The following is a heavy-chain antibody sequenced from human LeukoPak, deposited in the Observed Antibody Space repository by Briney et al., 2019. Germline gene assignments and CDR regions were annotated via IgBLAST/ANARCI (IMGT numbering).Heavy chain of an antibody. Sequence: GGSLRLSCAASGFTFSSYGMHWVRQAPGKGLEWVAVISYDGSNKYYADSVKGRFTISRDNSKNTLYLQMNSLRAEDTAVYYCARDSPVNDYGGGLGGLYYYYGMDVWGQGTTVTVSS. CDR1: GFTFSSYG. V-gene: IGHV3-30*03. CDR3: ARDSPVNDYGGGLGGLYYYYGMDV. CDR2: ISYDGSNK. J-gene: IGHJ6*02. D-gene: IGHD4-23*01.